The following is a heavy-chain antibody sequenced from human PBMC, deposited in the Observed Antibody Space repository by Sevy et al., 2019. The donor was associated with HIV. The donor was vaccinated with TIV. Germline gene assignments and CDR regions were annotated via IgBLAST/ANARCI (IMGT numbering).Heavy chain of an antibody. CDR1: GFTFSSYS. Sequence: GGSLRLSCAASGFTFSSYSMYWVRQAPGKGLEWVAIISYDGNYTYCADSMKGRFTISRDNSKNTLYLQMNRLRVEDTAVYYCARDPNLDAFDLWCLGTKVTVSS. V-gene: IGHV3-30-3*01. CDR3: ARDPNLDAFDL. CDR2: ISYDGNYT. J-gene: IGHJ3*01.